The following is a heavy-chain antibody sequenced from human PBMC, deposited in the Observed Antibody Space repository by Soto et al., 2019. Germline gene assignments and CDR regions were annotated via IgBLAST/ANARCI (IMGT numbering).Heavy chain of an antibody. D-gene: IGHD1-1*01. J-gene: IGHJ6*02. CDR2: IIPIFGTA. CDR3: ATSLNWNDLYYYGMDV. CDR1: GGTFSSYA. V-gene: IGHV1-69*06. Sequence: VASVKVSCKASGGTFSSYAISWVRQAPGQGLEWMGGIIPIFGTANYAQKFQGRVTITADKSTSTAYMELSSLRSEDTAVYYCATSLNWNDLYYYGMDVWGQGTTVTVSS.